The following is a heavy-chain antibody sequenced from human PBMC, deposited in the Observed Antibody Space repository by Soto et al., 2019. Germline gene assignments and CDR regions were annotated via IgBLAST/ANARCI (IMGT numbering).Heavy chain of an antibody. CDR2: IVPIFGTA. D-gene: IGHD3-3*01. CDR1: GGSFSSSP. CDR3: ARRNTGGAFAT. Sequence: QVQLVQSGAEVKKPGSSVRVSCRASGGSFSSSPLTWVRLAPGQGLECMGNIVPIFGTAKYAQKFQGRVSITAAQSSRTTYLEMSGLRPEDTAIYYCARRNTGGAFATWVPGTMVTVSA. J-gene: IGHJ3*01. V-gene: IGHV1-69*15.